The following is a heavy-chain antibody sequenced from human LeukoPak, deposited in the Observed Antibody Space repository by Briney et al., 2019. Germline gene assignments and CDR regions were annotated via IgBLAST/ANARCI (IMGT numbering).Heavy chain of an antibody. Sequence: PSETLSLTCTVSGYSINTGSFWGWIRQPPGKGLEWIGSIYHSGNTYYNPSLKSRVTISIDTSKNQFSLKLSSVTAADTAVYYCARGPAGYCSSTSCRRSYYMDVWGKGTTVTVSS. D-gene: IGHD2-2*01. V-gene: IGHV4-38-2*02. J-gene: IGHJ6*03. CDR3: ARGPAGYCSSTSCRRSYYMDV. CDR1: GYSINTGSF. CDR2: IYHSGNT.